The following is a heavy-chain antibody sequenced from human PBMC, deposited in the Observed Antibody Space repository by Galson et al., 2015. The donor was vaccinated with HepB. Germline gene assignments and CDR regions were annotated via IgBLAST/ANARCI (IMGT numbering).Heavy chain of an antibody. J-gene: IGHJ4*02. CDR2: IIPILGIT. CDR3: ASAYDYFDY. CDR1: GGTFSSYA. Sequence: SVKVSCKASGGTFSSYAISWVRQAPGQGLEWMGRIIPILGITNYAQNFQGRVTITADRSTSTAYMELSSLRSEDTAMYYCASAYDYFDYWGQGTLVTVSS. V-gene: IGHV1-69*04. D-gene: IGHD3-16*01.